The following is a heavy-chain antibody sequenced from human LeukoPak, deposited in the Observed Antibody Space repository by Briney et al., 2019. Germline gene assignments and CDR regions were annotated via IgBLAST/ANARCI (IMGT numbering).Heavy chain of an antibody. CDR3: ARESLLRYFDWSNSPPDY. CDR2: INPSGGST. V-gene: IGHV1-46*01. D-gene: IGHD3-9*01. CDR1: GFTFSDYA. Sequence: PGGSLRLSCAASGFTFSDYAMHWVRQAPGQGLEWMGIINPSGGSTSYAQKFQGRVTMTRDTSTSTVYMELSSLRSEDTAVYYCARESLLRYFDWSNSPPDYWGQGTLVTVST. J-gene: IGHJ4*02.